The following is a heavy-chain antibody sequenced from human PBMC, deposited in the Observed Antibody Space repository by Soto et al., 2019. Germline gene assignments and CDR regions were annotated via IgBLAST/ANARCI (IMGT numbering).Heavy chain of an antibody. CDR2: IIPIFGTA. CDR3: ATEWISPYYYYGMEV. J-gene: IGHJ6*02. D-gene: IGHD2-2*03. V-gene: IGHV1-69*12. Sequence: QVQLVQSGAEVKKPGSSVKVSCKASGGTFSSYAISWVRQAPGQGLEWMGGIIPIFGTANYAQKFQGRVTITADESTSTAYMELSSLSSEETAVYYCATEWISPYYYYGMEVWGQGTTVTVSS. CDR1: GGTFSSYA.